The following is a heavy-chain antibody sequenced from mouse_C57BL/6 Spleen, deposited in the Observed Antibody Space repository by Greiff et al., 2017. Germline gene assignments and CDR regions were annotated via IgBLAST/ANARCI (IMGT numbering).Heavy chain of an antibody. J-gene: IGHJ3*01. CDR2: ISSGGDYI. CDR1: GFTFSSYA. D-gene: IGHD5-1*01. V-gene: IGHV5-9-1*02. CDR3: TRDDSTSWCAY. Sequence: EVMLVESGEGLVKPGGSLKLSCAASGFTFSSYAMSWVRQTPEKRLEWVAYISSGGDYIYYADTVKGRFTISRDNARNTLYLQMSSLKSEDTAMYYCTRDDSTSWCAYWGQGTLVTVSA.